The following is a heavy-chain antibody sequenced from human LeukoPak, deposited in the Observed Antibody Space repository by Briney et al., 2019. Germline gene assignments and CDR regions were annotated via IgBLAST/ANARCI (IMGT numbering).Heavy chain of an antibody. CDR2: IKEDGTEK. V-gene: IGHV3-7*01. J-gene: IGHJ4*02. CDR3: VRESRPGGAMGLYHNLDY. D-gene: IGHD1-1*01. Sequence: GGSLRLSCAGSGFTFSDFWMTWVRQTPGKGLEWVANIKEDGTEKNLVDSVKDRFTISRDNTKNLLFLEMNNLRGDDTAIYYCVRESRPGGAMGLYHNLDYWGQGTLVAVSS. CDR1: GFTFSDFW.